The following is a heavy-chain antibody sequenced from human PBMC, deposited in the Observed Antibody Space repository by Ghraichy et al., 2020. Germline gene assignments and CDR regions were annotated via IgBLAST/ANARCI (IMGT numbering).Heavy chain of an antibody. CDR1: GFTFSSYE. CDR2: ISSSGSTI. Sequence: GGSLRLSCAASGFTFSSYEMNWVRQAPGKGLEWVSYISSSGSTIYYADSVKGRFTISRDNAKNSLYLQMNSLRAEDTAVYYCARDFLGIFAHSYGFGMDVWGKGTTVTVSS. D-gene: IGHD5-18*01. CDR3: ARDFLGIFAHSYGFGMDV. V-gene: IGHV3-48*03. J-gene: IGHJ6*04.